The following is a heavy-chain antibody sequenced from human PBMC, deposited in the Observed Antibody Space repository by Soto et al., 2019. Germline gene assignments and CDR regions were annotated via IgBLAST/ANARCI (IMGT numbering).Heavy chain of an antibody. CDR3: ARVPDV. V-gene: IGHV4-30-2*01. CDR2: IYHSGST. J-gene: IGHJ6*02. Sequence: PSETLSLTCAVSGGSISSSGYSWSWSRQPPGKGLEWIGYIYHSGSTYYNPSLKSRVTISVDRSKNQFSLKLSSVTAADTAVYYCARVPDVWGQGTTVTVSS. CDR1: GGSISSSGYS.